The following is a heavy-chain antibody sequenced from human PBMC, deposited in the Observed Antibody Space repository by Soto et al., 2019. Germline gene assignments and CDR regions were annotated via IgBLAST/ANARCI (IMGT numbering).Heavy chain of an antibody. D-gene: IGHD1-1*01. CDR3: ARHWSHDAFDI. CDR2: ISYDGNNK. V-gene: IGHV3-30-3*01. CDR1: GFTFSSYA. Sequence: PGGSLRLSCAASGFTFSSYAMHWVRQAPGKGLEWVAVISYDGNNKYYADSVKGRFTISRDNSKNTLYLQMNSLRAEDTAVYYCARHWSHDAFDIWGQGTMVTVSS. J-gene: IGHJ3*02.